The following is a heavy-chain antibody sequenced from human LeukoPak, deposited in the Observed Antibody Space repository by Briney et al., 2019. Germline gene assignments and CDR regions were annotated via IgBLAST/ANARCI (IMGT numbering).Heavy chain of an antibody. Sequence: GGSQRLSCAASGFTFSSYWMSWVRQAPGKGLEWVANIKQDGSEKYDVDSVKGRFTITRDNAKNSLYLQMNSLRAEDTAVYYCARVSPNTVTTLQYFDYWGQGTLVTVSS. V-gene: IGHV3-7*01. CDR1: GFTFSSYW. CDR2: IKQDGSEK. D-gene: IGHD4-17*01. CDR3: ARVSPNTVTTLQYFDY. J-gene: IGHJ4*02.